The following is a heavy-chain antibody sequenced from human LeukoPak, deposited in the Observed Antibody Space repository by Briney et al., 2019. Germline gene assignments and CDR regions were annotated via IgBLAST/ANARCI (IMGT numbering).Heavy chain of an antibody. J-gene: IGHJ4*02. D-gene: IGHD3-10*01. V-gene: IGHV3-21*01. CDR1: AFIFSSYS. CDR2: ISSSSSYI. Sequence: GGSLRLSCAASAFIFSSYSVNWVRQAPGKGLEWVSSISSSSSYIYYADSVKGRFTISRDNAKNSLYLQMNSLRAENTAVYYCARDNQESWLGELLQIPSVNYFDYWGPGTLVTVSS. CDR3: ARDNQESWLGELLQIPSVNYFDY.